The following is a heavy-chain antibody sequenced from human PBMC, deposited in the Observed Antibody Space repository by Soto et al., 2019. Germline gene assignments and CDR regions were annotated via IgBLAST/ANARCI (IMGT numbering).Heavy chain of an antibody. CDR1: GGSISSYY. D-gene: IGHD2-2*02. CDR2: IYYSGST. V-gene: IGHV4-59*01. Sequence: SETLSLTCTVSGGSISSYYWSWIRQPPGKGLGWIGYIYYSGSTNYNPSLKSRVTISVDTSKNQFSLKLSSVTAADTAVYYCAREVVPAAIGRYYYYYMDVWGKGTTVTVSS. J-gene: IGHJ6*03. CDR3: AREVVPAAIGRYYYYYMDV.